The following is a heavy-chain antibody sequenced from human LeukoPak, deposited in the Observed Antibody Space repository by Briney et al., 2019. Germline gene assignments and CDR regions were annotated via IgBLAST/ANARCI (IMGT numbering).Heavy chain of an antibody. D-gene: IGHD1-26*01. CDR2: IYYNGNT. CDR1: GGSVSSGGYY. J-gene: IGHJ5*02. Sequence: SETLSLTCSVPGGSVSSGGYYWSWIRQPPGKGLEWIGYIYYNGNTNYNPSLKSRVTISVDTSKNQFSPKLSSVTAADTAVYYCAREPLRAESRWFDPWGQGILVTVSS. V-gene: IGHV4-61*08. CDR3: AREPLRAESRWFDP.